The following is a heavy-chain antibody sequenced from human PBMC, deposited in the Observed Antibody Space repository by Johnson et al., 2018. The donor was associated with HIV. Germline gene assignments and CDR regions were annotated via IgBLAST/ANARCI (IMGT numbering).Heavy chain of an antibody. CDR3: ARVGILRRRGAFDI. Sequence: QVQLVESGGGVVQPGRSLRLSCAASGFTFSSYAMHWVRQAPGKGLEWVAVISYDGGKKYYGDSVEGRFTISKDISKNSLYLQMNSLRAEDTAVYYCARVGILRRRGAFDIWGQGTMVTVSS. D-gene: IGHD2-15*01. J-gene: IGHJ3*02. CDR1: GFTFSSYA. CDR2: ISYDGGKK. V-gene: IGHV3-30*04.